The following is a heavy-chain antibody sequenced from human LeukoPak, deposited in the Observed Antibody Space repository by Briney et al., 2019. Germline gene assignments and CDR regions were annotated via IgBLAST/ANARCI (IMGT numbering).Heavy chain of an antibody. CDR3: ARGVPYQLPVDY. Sequence: SETLSLTCTVSGGSISSRSYYWGWIRQPPGKGLEWIGTIYYSGSTYYNPSLKSRVTISVDTSKNNFSLKLSSVTAADTAVYYCARGVPYQLPVDYWGQGTLVTVSS. CDR1: GGSISSRSYY. D-gene: IGHD2-2*01. J-gene: IGHJ4*02. CDR2: IYYSGST. V-gene: IGHV4-39*02.